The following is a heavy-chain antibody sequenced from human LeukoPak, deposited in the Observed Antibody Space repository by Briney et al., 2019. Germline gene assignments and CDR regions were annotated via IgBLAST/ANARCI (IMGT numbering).Heavy chain of an antibody. D-gene: IGHD6-13*01. CDR2: ISGSGNGFSI. V-gene: IGHV3-64*04. J-gene: IGHJ4*02. Sequence: GGSLRLSCSASGFVFTIYTMYWVRQAPGKGPEYVSTISGSGNGFSIYYADSVKGRFTISRDNSKNTLYLQMNSLRAEDTAVYYCASSPGIAAAAAALYFDYWGQGTLVTVSS. CDR3: ASSPGIAAAAAALYFDY. CDR1: GFVFTIYT.